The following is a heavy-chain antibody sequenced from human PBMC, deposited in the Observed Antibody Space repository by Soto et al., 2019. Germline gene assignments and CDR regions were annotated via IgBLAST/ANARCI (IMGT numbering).Heavy chain of an antibody. J-gene: IGHJ5*02. Sequence: TLSLTCTVSGGSISSGGYYWSWIRQHPGKGLEWIGYIYYSGSTYYNPSLKSRVTISVDTSKNQFSLKLSSVTAADTAVYYCARAPSSLRGVIITHNWFDPWGQGTLVTVSS. CDR3: ARAPSSLRGVIITHNWFDP. CDR2: IYYSGST. D-gene: IGHD3-10*01. V-gene: IGHV4-31*03. CDR1: GGSISSGGYY.